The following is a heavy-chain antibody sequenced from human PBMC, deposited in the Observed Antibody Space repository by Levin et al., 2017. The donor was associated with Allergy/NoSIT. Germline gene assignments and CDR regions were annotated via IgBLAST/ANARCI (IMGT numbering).Heavy chain of an antibody. J-gene: IGHJ6*02. Sequence: KVSCKGSGYTFTSSWIGWVRQMPGKGLEWMGIIYPGDSDTRYSPSFQGQVTISADKSISTAYLQWSSLKASDTAMYYCARHSYCSSTTCYYYYGMDGWGQGTTVTVSS. CDR1: GYTFTSSW. V-gene: IGHV5-51*01. D-gene: IGHD2-2*01. CDR2: IYPGDSDT. CDR3: ARHSYCSSTTCYYYYGMDG.